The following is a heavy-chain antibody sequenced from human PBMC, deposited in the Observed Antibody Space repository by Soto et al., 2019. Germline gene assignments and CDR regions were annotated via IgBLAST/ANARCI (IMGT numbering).Heavy chain of an antibody. CDR2: ISSSSSYI. CDR1: GFTFSSYS. V-gene: IGHV3-21*01. D-gene: IGHD4-17*01. CDR3: ARDRIDYGGNFVYDY. J-gene: IGHJ4*02. Sequence: KPGGSLRLSCAASGFTFSSYSMNWVRQAPGKGLEWVSSISSSSSYIYYADSVKGRFTISRDNAKNSLYLQMNSLRAEDTAVYYCARDRIDYGGNFVYDYWGQGTLVTVSS.